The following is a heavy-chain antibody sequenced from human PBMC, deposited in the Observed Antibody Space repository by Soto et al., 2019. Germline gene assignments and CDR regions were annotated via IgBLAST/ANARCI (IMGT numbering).Heavy chain of an antibody. CDR2: IIPRIDSA. D-gene: IGHD2-21*01. CDR3: ARDRYQHNDDYYFESAY. J-gene: IGHJ4*02. Sequence: QVQLVQSGAEVKEPGSSVKVSCKASGGTFSTYAISWVRQAPGQGLEWMGGIIPRIDSANYAQKFQGRATITADESTSTAYMELSSLRSEDTAIYYCARDRYQHNDDYYFESAYLGQGTLVTVSS. V-gene: IGHV1-69*12. CDR1: GGTFSTYA.